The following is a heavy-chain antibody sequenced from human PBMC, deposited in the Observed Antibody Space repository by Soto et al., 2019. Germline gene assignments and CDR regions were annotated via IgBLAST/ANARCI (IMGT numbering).Heavy chain of an antibody. V-gene: IGHV4-39*01. D-gene: IGHD2-21*02. CDR2: IYYSGST. CDR1: GGSISSSSYY. CDR3: ARLSGGNYKVYYFDY. Sequence: SETLSLTCTVSGGSISSSSYYWGWIHQPPGKGLEWIGSIYYSGSTYYNPSLKSRVTISVDTSKNQFSLKLSSVTAADTAVYYCARLSGGNYKVYYFDYWGQGTLVTVSS. J-gene: IGHJ4*02.